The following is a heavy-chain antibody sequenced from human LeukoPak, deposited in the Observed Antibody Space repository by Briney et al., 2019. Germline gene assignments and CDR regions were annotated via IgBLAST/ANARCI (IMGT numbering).Heavy chain of an antibody. CDR3: AKKGQANDGGKPD. J-gene: IGHJ4*02. CDR2: IDRGVGST. CDR1: GFTFSKYD. V-gene: IGHV3-23*01. Sequence: GGSLRLSCAASGFTFSKYDLSWVRQAPGKGLECVSAIDRGVGSTYYADSVKGRFTISRDNSKNTLYLQMNNLRVDDTAVYYCAKKGQANDGGKPDWGQGTLVTVSS.